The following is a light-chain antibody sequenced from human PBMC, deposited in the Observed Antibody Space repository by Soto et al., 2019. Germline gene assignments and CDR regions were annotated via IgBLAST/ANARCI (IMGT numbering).Light chain of an antibody. CDR3: QQYGTSPPD. CDR2: AAS. J-gene: IGKJ4*01. V-gene: IGKV3-20*01. CDR1: QSVISTD. Sequence: EIVLTQSPGTLSLSPGERATLSCRASQSVISTDLAWYQQKPGQAPRLLVYAASSRASGIPDRFSGSGSGTDFTLTISRLEPEDFAVSYCQQYGTSPPDFGGGTRVEI.